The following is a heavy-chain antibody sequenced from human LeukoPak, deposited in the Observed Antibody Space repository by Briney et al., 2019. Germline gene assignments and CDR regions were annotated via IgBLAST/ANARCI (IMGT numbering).Heavy chain of an antibody. CDR3: AKNSDAYDSSGYYDY. J-gene: IGHJ4*02. CDR1: GFTFSSYA. V-gene: IGHV3-23*01. D-gene: IGHD3-22*01. CDR2: ISGSGGST. Sequence: TGGSLRLSCAASGFTFSSYAMSWVRQAPGKGLEWVSAISGSGGSTYYADSVKGRFTISRDNSKNTLYLQMNSLRAEDTAVYYCAKNSDAYDSSGYYDYWGQGTLVTVSS.